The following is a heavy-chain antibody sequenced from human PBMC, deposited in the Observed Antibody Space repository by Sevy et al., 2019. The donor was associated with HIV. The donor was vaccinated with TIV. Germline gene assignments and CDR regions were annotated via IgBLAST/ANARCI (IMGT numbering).Heavy chain of an antibody. Sequence: GGSLRLSCTVSGFIFSNFAMHWVRQAPGKGLEWVAVTSSDGSHKYYSDSVKGRFTVSRDNSRNILSLEMNSLRRDDTAVYYCARGENDDEFLQYWGQGTLVTVSS. CDR2: TSSDGSHK. D-gene: IGHD1-26*01. CDR3: ARGENDDEFLQY. V-gene: IGHV3-30*04. J-gene: IGHJ1*01. CDR1: GFIFSNFA.